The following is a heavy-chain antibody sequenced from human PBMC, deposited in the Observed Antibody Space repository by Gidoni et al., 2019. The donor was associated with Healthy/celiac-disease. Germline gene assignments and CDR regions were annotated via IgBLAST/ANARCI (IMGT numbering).Heavy chain of an antibody. J-gene: IGHJ5*02. D-gene: IGHD3-10*01. CDR2: INHSGST. Sequence: QVQLQQWGAGLLKPSETLSLTCTVYGGSFSGYYWSWIRQPPGKGLEWIGEINHSGSTNYNPSLKSRVTISVDTSKNQFSLKLSSVTAADTAVYYCARGRWFGELFDPWGQGTLVTVS. CDR3: ARGRWFGELFDP. V-gene: IGHV4-34*01. CDR1: GGSFSGYY.